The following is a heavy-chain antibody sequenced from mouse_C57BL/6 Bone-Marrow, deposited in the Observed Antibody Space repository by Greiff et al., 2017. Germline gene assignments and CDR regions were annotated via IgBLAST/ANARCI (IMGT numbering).Heavy chain of an antibody. V-gene: IGHV1-50*01. Sequence: VQLQQSGAELVKPGASVKLSCKASGYTFTSYWMQWVKQRPGQGLEWIGEIDPSDSYTNYNQKFKGKATVTVDTSSSTAYMQLSSLTSEDSAVYYCASITTVVATGYYAMDCWGQGTSVTVSS. CDR1: GYTFTSYW. CDR2: IDPSDSYT. CDR3: ASITTVVATGYYAMDC. D-gene: IGHD1-1*01. J-gene: IGHJ4*01.